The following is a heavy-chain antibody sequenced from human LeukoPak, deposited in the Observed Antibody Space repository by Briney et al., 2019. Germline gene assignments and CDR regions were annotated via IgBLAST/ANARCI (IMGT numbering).Heavy chain of an antibody. J-gene: IGHJ4*02. D-gene: IGHD2/OR15-2a*01. CDR1: GFTFSSSA. CDR3: AKSFLGHFDY. Sequence: GGSLRLSCAASGFTFSSSALSWVRQAPGKGLEWVSTIGANSGSTYYADSVKGRFTISRDNSKNTLYLQMNSLSAEDTAVYYCAKSFLGHFDYWGQGTLVAVSS. CDR2: IGANSGST. V-gene: IGHV3-23*01.